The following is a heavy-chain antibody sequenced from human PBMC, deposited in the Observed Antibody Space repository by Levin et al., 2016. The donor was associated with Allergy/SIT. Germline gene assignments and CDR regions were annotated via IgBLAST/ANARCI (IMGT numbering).Heavy chain of an antibody. V-gene: IGHV3-11*05. CDR2: ISSSSSYT. CDR3: ARAQVGGYSYGWGDY. J-gene: IGHJ4*02. D-gene: IGHD5-18*01. Sequence: WIRQPPGKGLEWVSYISSSSSYTNYADSVKGRFTISRDNAKNSLYLQMNSLRAEDTAVYYCARAQVGGYSYGWGDYWGQGTLVTVSS.